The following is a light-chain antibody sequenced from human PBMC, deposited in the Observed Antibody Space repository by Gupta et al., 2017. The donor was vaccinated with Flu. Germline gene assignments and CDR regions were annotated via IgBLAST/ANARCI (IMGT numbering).Light chain of an antibody. CDR2: KAS. V-gene: IGKV1-5*03. CDR3: LRENGYPYI. Sequence: DIQMTQSPSTLSASVGDRVTITCRASQSISSWLAWYQQKPVKAPKLLIYKASSLESGVPSRFTGTGSLTEFTLTISSLQPHDIAPYFSLRENGYPYIFGQGTKMEIK. J-gene: IGKJ2*01. CDR1: QSISSW.